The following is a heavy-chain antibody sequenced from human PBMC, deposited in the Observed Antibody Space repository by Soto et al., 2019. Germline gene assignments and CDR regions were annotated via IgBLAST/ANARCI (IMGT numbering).Heavy chain of an antibody. Sequence: PGGSLRLSCAASGFTFSSYAMHWVRQAPGKGLEWVAVISYDGSNKYYADSVKGRFTISRDNSKNTLYLQMNSLRAEDTAVYYCARAGMYSSGYGNCFDPWGQGTLVTVSS. J-gene: IGHJ5*02. CDR2: ISYDGSNK. D-gene: IGHD6-19*01. CDR1: GFTFSSYA. CDR3: ARAGMYSSGYGNCFDP. V-gene: IGHV3-30-3*01.